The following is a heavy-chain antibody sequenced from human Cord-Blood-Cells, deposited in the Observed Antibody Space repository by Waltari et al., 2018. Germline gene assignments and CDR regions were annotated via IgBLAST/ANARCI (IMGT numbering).Heavy chain of an antibody. J-gene: IGHJ3*02. CDR1: GFTVSSNY. D-gene: IGHD7-27*01. Sequence: EVQLVESGGGLIQPGGSLRLSCAASGFTVSSNYMSWVRQAPGKGLGWVLVIYSGGSTYYADSVKGRFTISRDNSQTTLYLQMNSLRAEDTAVYYCARSNHDAFDIWGQGTMVTVSS. V-gene: IGHV3-53*01. CDR2: IYSGGST. CDR3: ARSNHDAFDI.